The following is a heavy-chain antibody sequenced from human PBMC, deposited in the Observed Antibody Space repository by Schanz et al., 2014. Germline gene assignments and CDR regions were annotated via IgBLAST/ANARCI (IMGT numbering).Heavy chain of an antibody. J-gene: IGHJ6*02. D-gene: IGHD4-17*01. CDR3: AKDRGGDYEVSYYYGMDV. CDR1: GFTFSNYG. Sequence: QVQLVESGGGVVRPGRSLRLSCAASGFTFSNYGMHLVRQAPGKGLEWVAVISYDGSDKFYADSVKGRFTISRDNSNNTLSLQMNSLRNEDTAVYYCAKDRGGDYEVSYYYGMDVWGQGTTVTVSS. V-gene: IGHV3-30*18. CDR2: ISYDGSDK.